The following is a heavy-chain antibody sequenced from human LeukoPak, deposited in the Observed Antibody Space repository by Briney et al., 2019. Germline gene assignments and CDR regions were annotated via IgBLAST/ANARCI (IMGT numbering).Heavy chain of an antibody. CDR3: ARSRSGYYEDY. D-gene: IGHD3-22*01. Sequence: GGSLRLSCAASGFTFSSYSMNWVRQAPGKGLEWVSSISSTSSYIYSADSVKGRFTISRDNAKNSLSLQVNSLSAEDTAVYYCARSRSGYYEDYWGQGTLVTVSS. V-gene: IGHV3-21*01. CDR1: GFTFSSYS. CDR2: ISSTSSYI. J-gene: IGHJ4*02.